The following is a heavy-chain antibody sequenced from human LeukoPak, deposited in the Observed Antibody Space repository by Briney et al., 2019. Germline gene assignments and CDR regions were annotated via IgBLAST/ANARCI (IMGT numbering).Heavy chain of an antibody. CDR1: GFTFSSYG. Sequence: GSLRLSCAASGFTFSSYGMHWVRQAPGKGLEWVAVISYDGSNKYYADSVKGRFTISRDNSKNTLYLQMNSLRAEDTAVYYCAKDGSSSWTLYYFDYWGQGTLVTVSS. J-gene: IGHJ4*02. CDR2: ISYDGSNK. V-gene: IGHV3-30*18. D-gene: IGHD6-13*01. CDR3: AKDGSSSWTLYYFDY.